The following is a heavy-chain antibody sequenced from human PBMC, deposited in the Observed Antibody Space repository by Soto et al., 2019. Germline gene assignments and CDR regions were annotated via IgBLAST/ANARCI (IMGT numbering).Heavy chain of an antibody. J-gene: IGHJ4*02. CDR2: IRNKANSYAT. CDR3: TSHSPEDMIRK. V-gene: IGHV3-73*02. Sequence: EVQLVESGGGLVPPGGSLKLSCAASGFTFSGSAVHWVRQASGKGLEWVGRIRNKANSYATAYAASLKGRFMISRDDSKNTAYLQMNSLKTEDTAVYYCTSHSPEDMIRKWGQGTLVTVSS. CDR1: GFTFSGSA. D-gene: IGHD2-15*01.